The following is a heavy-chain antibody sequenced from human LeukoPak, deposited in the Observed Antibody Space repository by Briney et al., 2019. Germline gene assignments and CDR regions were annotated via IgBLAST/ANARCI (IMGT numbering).Heavy chain of an antibody. Sequence: PGGSLRLSCAASGFTFSSYAMSWVRQAPGKGLEWVSAISGGSADYADSVKGRFSISIDNSKNTLYLQMNSLRAEDTAVYYCAKDRSSRDDFWSGSFSHYYYYYMDVWGKGTTVTVSS. CDR1: GFTFSSYA. V-gene: IGHV3-23*01. CDR3: AKDRSSRDDFWSGSFSHYYYYYMDV. CDR2: ISGGSA. J-gene: IGHJ6*03. D-gene: IGHD3-3*01.